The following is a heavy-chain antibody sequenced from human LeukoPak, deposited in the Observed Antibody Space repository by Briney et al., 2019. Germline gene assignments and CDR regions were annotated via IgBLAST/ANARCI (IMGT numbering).Heavy chain of an antibody. V-gene: IGHV4-28*01. Sequence: PSETLSLTCAVSGYSISSSNWWGWIRQPPGKGLEWIGYIYDSGSTHYNPSLKSRVTMSVDTSKNQFSLKLSSVTAVDTAVYYCARTYYYDSSGYYFPGAFDIWGQGTMVTVSS. D-gene: IGHD3-22*01. CDR2: IYDSGST. CDR3: ARTYYYDSSGYYFPGAFDI. J-gene: IGHJ3*02. CDR1: GYSISSSNW.